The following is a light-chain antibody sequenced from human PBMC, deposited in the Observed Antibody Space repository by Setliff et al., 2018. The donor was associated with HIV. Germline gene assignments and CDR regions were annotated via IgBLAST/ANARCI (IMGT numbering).Light chain of an antibody. V-gene: IGLV2-8*01. CDR3: NSYGGTNNFVV. J-gene: IGLJ2*01. CDR2: EVT. Sequence: QSALTQPPSASGSPGQSVTISCTGTSTDVGGFDYVSWYQQHPGKAPKLLIYEVTKRPSGVPDRFFGSKSGNTASLTVSGLQADDEADYYCNSYGGTNNFVVFGGGTKVTVL. CDR1: STDVGGFDY.